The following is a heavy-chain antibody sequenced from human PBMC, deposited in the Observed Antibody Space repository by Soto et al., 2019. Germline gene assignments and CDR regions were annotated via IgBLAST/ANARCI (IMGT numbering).Heavy chain of an antibody. Sequence: PSETLSLTCTVSGGSISPYYWSWIRQPPGKGLEWIGYVYYSGNTNYNPSLESRVTISVDTSRNRFSLSLTSATAADTAVYYCARKWAAASYAHYYMDVWGRGTAVTVSS. CDR1: GGSISPYY. D-gene: IGHD6-13*01. CDR3: ARKWAAASYAHYYMDV. J-gene: IGHJ6*03. CDR2: VYYSGNT. V-gene: IGHV4-59*01.